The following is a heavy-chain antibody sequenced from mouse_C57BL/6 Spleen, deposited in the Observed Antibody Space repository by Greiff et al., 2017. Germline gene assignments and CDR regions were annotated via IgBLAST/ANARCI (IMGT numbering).Heavy chain of an antibody. CDR1: GFHIKNTY. Sequence: VQLQQSVAELVRPGASVKLSCTASGFHIKNTYMHWVKQRPEQGLEWIGRIDPANGNTKYAPKFQGKATITADTSSNTAYLQLSSLTSEDTAIYYCAREEWFAYWGQGTLVTVSA. CDR2: IDPANGNT. V-gene: IGHV14-3*01. J-gene: IGHJ3*01. CDR3: AREEWFAY.